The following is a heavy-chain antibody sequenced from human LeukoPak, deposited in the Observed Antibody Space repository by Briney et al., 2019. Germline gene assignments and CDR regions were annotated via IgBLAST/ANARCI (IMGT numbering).Heavy chain of an antibody. CDR2: IYYSGST. V-gene: IGHV4-39*01. CDR3: ARHGIDVLLKDYYFDY. J-gene: IGHJ4*02. D-gene: IGHD3-9*01. Sequence: SETLSLTCTVSGGSISSSSYYWGWIRQPPGKGLEWIGSIYYSGSTYYNPSLKSRVTISVDTSKNQFSLRLSSVTAGDTAVYYCARHGIDVLLKDYYFDYWGQGTRVTVSS. CDR1: GGSISSSSYY.